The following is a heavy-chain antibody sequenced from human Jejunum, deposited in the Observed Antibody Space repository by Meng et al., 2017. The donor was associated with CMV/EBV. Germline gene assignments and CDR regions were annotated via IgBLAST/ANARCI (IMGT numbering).Heavy chain of an antibody. J-gene: IGHJ1*01. CDR3: AREYGSGYPPDY. CDR1: GGSISSGGYD. V-gene: IGHV4-31*03. CDR2: SYYTGGT. Sequence: CTVSGGSISSGGYDWSWFRQHPGKGLEWIGSSYYTGGTYYNPSLKSRMSMSVDTSKNQFALKLTSVTAADTAVYYCAREYGSGYPPDYWGQGTLVTVSS. D-gene: IGHD3-10*01.